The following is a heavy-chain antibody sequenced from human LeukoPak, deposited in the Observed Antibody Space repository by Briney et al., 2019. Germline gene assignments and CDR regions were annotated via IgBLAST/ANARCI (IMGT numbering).Heavy chain of an antibody. CDR1: GFTFSSYA. Sequence: GGSLRLSCAASGFTFSSYALSWVRQAPGKGLEWVSGISGSGGNTHYADSVKGRFTISRDKSKNTLYLQMNSLRAEDTAMYYCAKEAMYYDNSGSNWFDPWGQGTLVIVSS. CDR3: AKEAMYYDNSGSNWFDP. V-gene: IGHV3-23*01. D-gene: IGHD3-22*01. CDR2: ISGSGGNT. J-gene: IGHJ5*02.